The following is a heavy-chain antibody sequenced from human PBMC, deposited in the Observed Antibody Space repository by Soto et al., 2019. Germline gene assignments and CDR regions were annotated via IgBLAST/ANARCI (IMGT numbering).Heavy chain of an antibody. CDR2: ISSSGGHI. CDR1: GFSFSYIG. V-gene: IGHV3-21*01. D-gene: IGHD2-2*01. Sequence: GGSLRPSFSSSGFSFSYIGMNWVRQAPWKGLGWVSSISSSGGHINYADSVKGRFIISRDNAKNSLYLQMNSLRAEDTAMYFCARAVGFCGVSSCSPGYYFDSWGQGTLVTVSS. CDR3: ARAVGFCGVSSCSPGYYFDS. J-gene: IGHJ4*02.